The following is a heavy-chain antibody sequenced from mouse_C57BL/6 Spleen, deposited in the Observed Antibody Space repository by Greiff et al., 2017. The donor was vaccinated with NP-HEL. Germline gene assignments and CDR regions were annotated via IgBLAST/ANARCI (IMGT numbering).Heavy chain of an antibody. CDR1: GYSFTDYN. Sequence: VQLQQSGPELVKPGASVKISCKASGYSFTDYNMNWVKQSHGKSLEWIGVINPNYGTTSYNQKFKGKATLTVDQSSSTAYMQLNSLTSEDSAVYYCAGWGLYGSSPHWYFDVWGTGTTVTVSS. CDR2: INPNYGTT. J-gene: IGHJ1*03. D-gene: IGHD1-1*01. V-gene: IGHV1-39*01. CDR3: AGWGLYGSSPHWYFDV.